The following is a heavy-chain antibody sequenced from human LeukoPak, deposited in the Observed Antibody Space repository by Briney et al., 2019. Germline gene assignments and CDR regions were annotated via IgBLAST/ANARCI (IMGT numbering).Heavy chain of an antibody. J-gene: IGHJ4*02. CDR2: ITPNNGGT. CDR3: ARAGDILTAYYFDY. CDR1: GYTFTCYY. Sequence: GASVKVSCWASGYTFTCYYIHWVRQAPGQGLEWMGWITPNNGGTNYAQKFQGWVTMTRDTSISTAYMELSRLRSDDTAVYYCARAGDILTAYYFDYWGQGTLVTVSS. V-gene: IGHV1-2*04. D-gene: IGHD3-9*01.